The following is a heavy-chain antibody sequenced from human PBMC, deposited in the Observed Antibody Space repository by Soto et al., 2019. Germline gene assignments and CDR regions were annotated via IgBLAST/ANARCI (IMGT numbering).Heavy chain of an antibody. V-gene: IGHV1-8*01. D-gene: IGHD3-3*01. CDR2: MSPNTGST. J-gene: IGHJ4*02. CDR3: ARTIFGLATYYFDY. Sequence: QVQLVQSGAEVKKPGASVKVSCKASGYTFTSYDISWVRQATGQGLEWMGWMSPNTGSTNYAQKFQGRVTMTRNTSISTAYMELSSLRSEDTAVYYCARTIFGLATYYFDYWGQGTLVTVSS. CDR1: GYTFTSYD.